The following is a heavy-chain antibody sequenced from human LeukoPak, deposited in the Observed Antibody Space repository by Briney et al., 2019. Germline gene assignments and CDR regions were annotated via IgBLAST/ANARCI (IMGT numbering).Heavy chain of an antibody. Sequence: SETLSLTCAVYGGSFSGCYWSWIRQPPGKGLEWIGYIYYSGSTYYNPSLKSRVTISVDTSKNQFSLKLSSVTAADTAVYYCARVGSDYYDSSGYPFDYWGQGTLVTVSS. CDR1: GGSFSGCY. V-gene: IGHV4-59*12. CDR2: IYYSGST. D-gene: IGHD3-22*01. J-gene: IGHJ4*02. CDR3: ARVGSDYYDSSGYPFDY.